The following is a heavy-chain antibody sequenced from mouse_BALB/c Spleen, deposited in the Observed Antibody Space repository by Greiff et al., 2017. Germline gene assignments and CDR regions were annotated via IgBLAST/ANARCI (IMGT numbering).Heavy chain of an antibody. J-gene: IGHJ4*01. CDR3: ARGLMVTHVYYYAMDY. D-gene: IGHD2-2*01. CDR1: GFTFSSYA. CDR2: ISSGGST. V-gene: IGHV5-6-5*01. Sequence: EVMLVESGGGLVKPGGSLKLSCAASGFTFSSYAMSWVRQTPEKRLEWVASISSGGSTYYPDSVKGRFTIFRDNARNILYLQMSSLRSEDTTMYYCARGLMVTHVYYYAMDYWGQGTSVTVSS.